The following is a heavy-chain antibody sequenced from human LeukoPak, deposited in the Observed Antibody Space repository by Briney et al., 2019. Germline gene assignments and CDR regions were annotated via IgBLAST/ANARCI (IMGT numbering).Heavy chain of an antibody. CDR1: GFTFSSYN. Sequence: GGSLRLSCAASGFTFSSYNMDWVRQAPGKGLEWVSSISASSSYIYYADSVKGRFTISRENAKNSLYLQMNSLSAEDTAVYYCARAAAGRLVWYFDLWGRGTLVTVSS. CDR3: ARAAAGRLVWYFDL. J-gene: IGHJ2*01. D-gene: IGHD6-13*01. CDR2: ISASSSYI. V-gene: IGHV3-21*06.